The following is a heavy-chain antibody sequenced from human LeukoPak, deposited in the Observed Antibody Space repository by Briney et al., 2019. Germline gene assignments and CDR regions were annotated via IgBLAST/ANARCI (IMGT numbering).Heavy chain of an antibody. V-gene: IGHV1-69*04. CDR3: ARDPVYCSSTSCREYFQH. Sequence: SVKVSCKASGGTFSSYTISWVRQAPGQGREWMGRIIPILGIANYAQKFQGRVTITADKSTSTAYMELSSLRSEDTAVYYCARDPVYCSSTSCREYFQHWGQGTLVTVSS. CDR1: GGTFSSYT. CDR2: IIPILGIA. J-gene: IGHJ1*01. D-gene: IGHD2-2*01.